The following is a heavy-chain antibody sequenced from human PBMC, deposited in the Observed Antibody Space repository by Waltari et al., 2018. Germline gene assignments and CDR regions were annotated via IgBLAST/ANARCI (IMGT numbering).Heavy chain of an antibody. CDR2: ISYAGAT. CDR3: ATYIGASVGTAAFDV. D-gene: IGHD5-12*01. CDR1: GGSITSSRHY. J-gene: IGHJ3*01. V-gene: IGHV4-39*01. Sequence: QLQLQESGPGLVKPSETLSLTCSVSGGSITSSRHYWGWIRQPPGQGLAWSGTISYAGATYSSPSLNSRVTVSRDTPKNQLSLTLGSVTASDTAVYYCATYIGASVGTAAFDVWGQGAMVTVSS.